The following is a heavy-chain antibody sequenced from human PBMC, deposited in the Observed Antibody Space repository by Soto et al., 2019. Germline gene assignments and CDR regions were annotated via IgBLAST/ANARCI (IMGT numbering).Heavy chain of an antibody. CDR2: ISYDGSNK. Sequence: GGSLRLSCAASGFTFSSYGMHWVRQAPGKGLEWVAVISYDGSNKYYADSVKGRFTISRDNSKNTLYLQMNSLRAEDTAVYYCAKDHSGSSSFNGMDVWGQGTTVTVSS. D-gene: IGHD1-26*01. CDR3: AKDHSGSSSFNGMDV. J-gene: IGHJ6*02. CDR1: GFTFSSYG. V-gene: IGHV3-30*18.